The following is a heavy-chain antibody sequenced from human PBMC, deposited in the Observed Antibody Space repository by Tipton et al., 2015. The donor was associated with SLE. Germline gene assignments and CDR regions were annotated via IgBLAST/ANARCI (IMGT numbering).Heavy chain of an antibody. CDR1: GASISSGAFY. V-gene: IGHV4-61*02. CDR2: IYTSGVT. Sequence: TLSLTCSVSGASISSGAFYWSGFRQPAGKGLEWIGRIYTSGVTKSNPSLKSRVTISVDTSNNQFSLKLSSVTAADTAVYYCARRRWERHREFDVWGQGTMVTVSS. D-gene: IGHD4-23*01. J-gene: IGHJ3*01. CDR3: ARRRWERHREFDV.